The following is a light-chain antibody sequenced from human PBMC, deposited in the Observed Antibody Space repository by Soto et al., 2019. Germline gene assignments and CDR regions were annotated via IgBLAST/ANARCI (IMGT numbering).Light chain of an antibody. CDR1: QSVSRS. J-gene: IGKJ3*01. V-gene: IGKV3-15*01. CDR3: QQYNNWPPFT. CDR2: GAS. Sequence: EIVMTQSPATLSVSPGERVTLSCRASQSVSRSLAWYQQKPGQAPRLLIYGASTRATGIPARFSGSGSGTDVTLTISSLQSEDFAVYYCQQYNNWPPFTFGPGTKVDIK.